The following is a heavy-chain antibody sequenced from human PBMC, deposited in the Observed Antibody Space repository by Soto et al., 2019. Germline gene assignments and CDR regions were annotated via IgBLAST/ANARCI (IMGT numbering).Heavy chain of an antibody. V-gene: IGHV4-61*01. Sequence: QVQLQESGPGLVKPSETLSLTCTVSGGSVSSGSYYWSWIRQPPGKGLEWIGYIYYSGSTNYNPSLKSRVTISVDTSKNQFSLKLSSVTAADTAVYYCARASVDSSGWYGLFMVGRFVDYWGQGTLVTVSS. CDR1: GGSVSSGSYY. J-gene: IGHJ4*02. CDR2: IYYSGST. D-gene: IGHD6-19*01. CDR3: ARASVDSSGWYGLFMVGRFVDY.